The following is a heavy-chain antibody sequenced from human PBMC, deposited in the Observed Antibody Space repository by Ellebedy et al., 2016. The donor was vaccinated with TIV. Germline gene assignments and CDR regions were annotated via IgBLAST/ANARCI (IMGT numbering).Heavy chain of an antibody. V-gene: IGHV3-7*03. CDR1: GFPFSSFW. CDR3: AGGTY. J-gene: IGHJ4*02. CDR2: TKPDGGEK. Sequence: GESLKISCAASGFPFSSFWMSWVRQAPGKGLEWVANTKPDGGEKYYVDSVKGRFTVSRDNAKNSLSLQMNSLRAEDTAVYYCAGGTYWGQGTLVTVSS.